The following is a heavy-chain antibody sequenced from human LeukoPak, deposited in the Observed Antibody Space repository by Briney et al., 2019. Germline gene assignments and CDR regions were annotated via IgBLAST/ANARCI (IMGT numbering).Heavy chain of an antibody. CDR3: GKTTTGYSSGRYPAWPVDY. CDR2: IFGSGGSA. CDR1: GFTFSSYA. V-gene: IGHV3-23*01. D-gene: IGHD6-19*01. J-gene: IGHJ4*02. Sequence: GGSLRLSCTASGFTFSSYAMYWVRQAPGKGLEWVSGIFGSGGSAHYAESVKGRFTISRDNSKNTVWLQMNSLTAKDTAVYYCGKTTTGYSSGRYPAWPVDYWGQGTLVTVSS.